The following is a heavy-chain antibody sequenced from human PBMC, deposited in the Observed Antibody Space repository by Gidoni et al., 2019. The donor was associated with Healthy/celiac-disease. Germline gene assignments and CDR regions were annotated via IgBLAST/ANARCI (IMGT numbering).Heavy chain of an antibody. CDR2: ISWDGDST. V-gene: IGHV3-43D*03. J-gene: IGHJ4*02. CDR1: AFTFDDFA. D-gene: IGHD1-26*01. Sequence: EVLLVESGGVVVQPGGSLRLSCALSAFTFDDFAMHWVRQTPGKGLEWFSLISWDGDSTYYADSVKGRFTISRDNSKNSLYLQMNSLRSEDTDLYYCVKGVDSGSIYFFDYWGQGTLVTVSS. CDR3: VKGVDSGSIYFFDY.